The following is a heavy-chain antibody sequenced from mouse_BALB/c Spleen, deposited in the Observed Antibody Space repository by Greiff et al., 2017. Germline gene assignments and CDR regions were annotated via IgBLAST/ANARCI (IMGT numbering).Heavy chain of an antibody. Sequence: DVMLVESGGGLVQPGGSRKLSCAASGFTFSSFGMHWVRQAPEKGLEWVAYISSGSSTIYYADTVKGRFTISRDNPKNTLFLQMTSLRSEDTAMYYCERSLRLYAMDYWGQGTSVTVSS. V-gene: IGHV5-17*02. CDR1: GFTFSSFG. J-gene: IGHJ4*01. CDR2: ISSGSSTI. D-gene: IGHD2-12*01. CDR3: ERSLRLYAMDY.